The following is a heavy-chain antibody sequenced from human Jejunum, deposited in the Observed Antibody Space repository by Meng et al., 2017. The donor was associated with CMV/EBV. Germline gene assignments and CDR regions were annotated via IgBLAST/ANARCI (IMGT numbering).Heavy chain of an antibody. J-gene: IGHJ4*02. V-gene: IGHV3-48*03. CDR1: GFTFTNYW. Sequence: VASGFTFTNYWMTWVRQAPGKGLEWVSYISSSGSTIYYADSVKGRFTISRDNAKNSLYLQMNSLRAEDTAVYYCARDNKELLFDYWGQGTLVTVSS. CDR3: ARDNKELLFDY. CDR2: ISSSGSTI. D-gene: IGHD1-7*01.